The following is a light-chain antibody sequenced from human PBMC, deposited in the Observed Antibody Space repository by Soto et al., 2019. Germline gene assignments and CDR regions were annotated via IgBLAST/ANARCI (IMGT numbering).Light chain of an antibody. CDR1: QSIGNW. Sequence: DIQMTQSPSTVSASVGDRVTITCRASQSIGNWLAWYQQKPGKAPKLVIYKASSLETGVPSRFSGSGSGTEFPLSISSLQPDDFATYYCQQYNGYSFTFGQGTKLEIK. V-gene: IGKV1-5*03. CDR3: QQYNGYSFT. CDR2: KAS. J-gene: IGKJ2*01.